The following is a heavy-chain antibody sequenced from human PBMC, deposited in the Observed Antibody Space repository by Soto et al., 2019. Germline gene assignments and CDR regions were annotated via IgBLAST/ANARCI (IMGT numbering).Heavy chain of an antibody. CDR2: IIPILGIA. CDR3: ASTPDIVVVVAAGHFDY. CDR1: GGTFSSYT. Sequence: SVKVSCKASGGTFSSYTISWVRQAPGQGLEWMGRIIPILGIANYAQKFQGRVTITADKSTSTAYMELSSLRSEDTAVYYCASTPDIVVVVAAGHFDYWGQGTLVTVSS. D-gene: IGHD2-15*01. V-gene: IGHV1-69*02. J-gene: IGHJ4*02.